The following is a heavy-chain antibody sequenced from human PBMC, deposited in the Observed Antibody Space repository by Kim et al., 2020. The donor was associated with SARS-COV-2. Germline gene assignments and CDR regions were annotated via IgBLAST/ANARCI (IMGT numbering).Heavy chain of an antibody. D-gene: IGHD1-20*01. V-gene: IGHV4-59*01. CDR3: PRRYVS. Sequence: SETLSLTCTVSGGSLNNYYWSWIRHTPGKALDWLGYIYYSGSPPYNPSLKSRVSMSLDTSKHEIYLKMASVTAAATPAYYCPRRYVSCGHATLVTVSS. CDR1: GGSLNNYY. CDR2: IYYSGSP. J-gene: IGHJ5*01.